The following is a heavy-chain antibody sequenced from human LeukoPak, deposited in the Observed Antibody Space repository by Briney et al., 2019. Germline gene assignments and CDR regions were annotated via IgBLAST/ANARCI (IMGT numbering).Heavy chain of an antibody. J-gene: IGHJ4*02. Sequence: PGGSLRLSCTASGFTFSSYSMHWVRQAPGEGLEWVAVMPYDGSNKYYADSVKGRFTISRDNSKNTLYLQMNSLRAEDTAVYYCARDEHSSGYSALSRFDYWGQGTLVTVSS. D-gene: IGHD3-22*01. CDR1: GFTFSSYS. CDR3: ARDEHSSGYSALSRFDY. CDR2: MPYDGSNK. V-gene: IGHV3-30-3*01.